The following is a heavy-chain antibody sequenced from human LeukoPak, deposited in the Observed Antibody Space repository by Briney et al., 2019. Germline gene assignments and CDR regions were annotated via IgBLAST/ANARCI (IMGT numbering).Heavy chain of an antibody. J-gene: IGHJ3*02. V-gene: IGHV4-31*11. CDR3: ARTYSGSYGDAFDI. Sequence: PSETLSLTCAVYGGSFSGYYWSWIRQHPGKGLEWIGYIYYSGSTYYNPSLKSRVTISVDTSKNQFSLKLSSVTAADTAVYYCARTYSGSYGDAFDIWGQGTMVTVSS. CDR2: IYYSGST. CDR1: GGSFSGYY. D-gene: IGHD1-26*01.